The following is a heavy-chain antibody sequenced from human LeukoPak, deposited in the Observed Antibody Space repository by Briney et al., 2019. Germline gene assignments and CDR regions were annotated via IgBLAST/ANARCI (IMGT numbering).Heavy chain of an antibody. J-gene: IGHJ5*02. D-gene: IGHD5-18*01. Sequence: GGSLRLSCAASGFTFSSYGMHWVRQAPGKGLEWVAFIRYDGSNKYYADSVKGRFTISRDNSKNTLYLQMNSLRAEDTAVYYCAKDRRIQLWQLNWFDPWGQGTLVTVSS. V-gene: IGHV3-30*02. CDR1: GFTFSSYG. CDR2: IRYDGSNK. CDR3: AKDRRIQLWQLNWFDP.